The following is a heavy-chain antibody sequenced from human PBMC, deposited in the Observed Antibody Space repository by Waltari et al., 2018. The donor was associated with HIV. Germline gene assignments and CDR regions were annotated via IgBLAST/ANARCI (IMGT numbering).Heavy chain of an antibody. J-gene: IGHJ4*02. Sequence: QVQLLQSGAEVKKPGSSVKVSCKTSGVPSPTYPISWLRQAPGQGPEWRGGIIALIGKPKYAQKFEGRITITADESTSTTYMEMSGLRSEDTAMYFCARGKLMTTFDDWGQGTLVIVSS. V-gene: IGHV1-69*12. D-gene: IGHD4-17*01. CDR1: GVPSPTYP. CDR3: ARGKLMTTFDD. CDR2: IIALIGKP.